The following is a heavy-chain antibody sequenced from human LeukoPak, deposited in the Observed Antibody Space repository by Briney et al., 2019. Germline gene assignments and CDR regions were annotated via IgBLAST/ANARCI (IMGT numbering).Heavy chain of an antibody. Sequence: GGSLRLSCAASGFTFSGYSMNWVRQAPGKGLEWVSSISRSATYLYYADSLQGRFTVSRDDAKSSLYLQMNSLSAEDTAVYYYARHVYSSGWGAFDIWGQGTMVTVSS. V-gene: IGHV3-21*01. J-gene: IGHJ3*02. CDR1: GFTFSGYS. CDR2: ISRSATYL. D-gene: IGHD6-19*01. CDR3: ARHVYSSGWGAFDI.